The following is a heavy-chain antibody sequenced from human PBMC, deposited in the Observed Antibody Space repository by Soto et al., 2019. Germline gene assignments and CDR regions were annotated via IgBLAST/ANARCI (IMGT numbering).Heavy chain of an antibody. CDR2: INPNSGGT. CDR3: ARDLRDLVVIDP. CDR1: GYTFTGYY. D-gene: IGHD2-15*01. J-gene: IGHJ5*02. V-gene: IGHV1-2*02. Sequence: ASVKVSCKASGYTFTGYYMHWVRQAPGQGLEWMGWINPNSGGTNYARKFQGRVTMTRDTSISTAYMELSRLRSDDTAVYYCARDLRDLVVIDPWGQGTLVTVSS.